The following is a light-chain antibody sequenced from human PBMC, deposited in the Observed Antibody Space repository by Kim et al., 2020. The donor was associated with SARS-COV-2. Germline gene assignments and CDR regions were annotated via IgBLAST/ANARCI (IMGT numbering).Light chain of an antibody. Sequence: AFIGDRVTINCRASQDIANSLAWYQQKPGKVPQVLIYAAATLQSGVPSRFSGSGSGTEFTLTIGSLQTEDVATYYCQKYNSAPWTFGPGTKVEIK. V-gene: IGKV1-27*01. CDR1: QDIANS. CDR3: QKYNSAPWT. CDR2: AAA. J-gene: IGKJ1*01.